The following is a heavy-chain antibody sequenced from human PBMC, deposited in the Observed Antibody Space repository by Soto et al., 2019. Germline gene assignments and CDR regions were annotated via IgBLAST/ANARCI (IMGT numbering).Heavy chain of an antibody. V-gene: IGHV3-33*01. J-gene: IGHJ5*02. CDR2: IWYDGSNK. CDR1: GFTFSSYG. CDR3: ARDKLGNWA. Sequence: QVQLVESGGGVVQPGRSLRLSCAASGFTFSSYGMHWVRQPPGKGLEWVAVIWYDGSNKYYADSVKGRFTISRDNSKNTLYLQMNSLRAEDTAVYYCARDKLGNWAWGQGTLVTVSS. D-gene: IGHD7-27*01.